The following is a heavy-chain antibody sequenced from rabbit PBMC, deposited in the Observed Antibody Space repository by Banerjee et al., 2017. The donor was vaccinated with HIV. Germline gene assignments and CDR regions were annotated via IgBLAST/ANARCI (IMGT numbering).Heavy chain of an antibody. D-gene: IGHD4-2*01. V-gene: IGHV1S40*01. CDR3: GRRIGSLYNL. CDR1: GFSFSSGYD. Sequence: QSLEESGGDLVKPEGSLTLTCTASGFSFSSGYDMCWVRQAPGKGLEWIGCIYSDSGSTYYASWAKGRFTVSKTSSTTVTLQLTSLTAADTATYFCGRRIGSLYNLWGPGTLVTVS. CDR2: IYSDSGST. J-gene: IGHJ4*01.